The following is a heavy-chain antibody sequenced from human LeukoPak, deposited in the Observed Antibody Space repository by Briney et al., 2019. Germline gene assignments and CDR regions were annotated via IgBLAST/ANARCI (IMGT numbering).Heavy chain of an antibody. CDR1: GFTFSSYA. D-gene: IGHD4-17*01. CDR3: ARDRYGAYDFDS. V-gene: IGHV3-23*01. J-gene: IGHJ4*02. CDR2: ISGSGGST. Sequence: PGGSLRLSCAASGFTFSSYAMSWVRQAPGKGLEWVSAISGSGGSTYYADSVKGRFTISRDNAKNSLYLQINSLRVEDTAIYYCARDRYGAYDFDSWGQGTLVTVSS.